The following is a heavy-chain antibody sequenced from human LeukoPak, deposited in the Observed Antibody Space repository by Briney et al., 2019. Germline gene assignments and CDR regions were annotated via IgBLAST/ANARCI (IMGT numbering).Heavy chain of an antibody. CDR3: ARGITTVTTGPFGY. V-gene: IGHV3-33*01. J-gene: IGHJ4*02. D-gene: IGHD4-17*01. CDR2: IWYDGSNK. Sequence: PGGSLRLSCAASGFTFSSYGMHWVRQAPGKGLEWVAVIWYDGSNKYYADSVKGRFTISRDNSKNTLYLQMNSLRAEDTAVYYCARGITTVTTGPFGYWGQGTLVTVSS. CDR1: GFTFSSYG.